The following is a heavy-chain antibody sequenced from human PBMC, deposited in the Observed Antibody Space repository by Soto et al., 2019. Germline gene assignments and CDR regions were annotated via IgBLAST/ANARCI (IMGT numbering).Heavy chain of an antibody. CDR3: ARNYGYSYGYDAFDI. Sequence: GASVKVSCKASGGTFSSYAISWVRQAPGQGLEWMGGIIPIFGTANYAQKFQGRVTITADESTSTAYMELSSLRSEDTAVYYCARNYGYSYGYDAFDIWGQGTMVTVS. J-gene: IGHJ3*02. V-gene: IGHV1-69*13. D-gene: IGHD5-18*01. CDR1: GGTFSSYA. CDR2: IIPIFGTA.